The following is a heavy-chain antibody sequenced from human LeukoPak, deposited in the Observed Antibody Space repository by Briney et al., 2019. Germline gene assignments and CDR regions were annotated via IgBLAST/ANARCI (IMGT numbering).Heavy chain of an antibody. J-gene: IGHJ3*02. CDR3: ARRNDYDTFDI. Sequence: SETLSLTCTVSGGSISSYYWSWIRQPPGKGLEWIGYIYSSGSTSYNPSLKSRVAMSVDASKNQFSLKLSSVTAADTAVYYCARRNDYDTFDIWGRGTMVTVSS. D-gene: IGHD4-17*01. V-gene: IGHV4-59*01. CDR2: IYSSGST. CDR1: GGSISSYY.